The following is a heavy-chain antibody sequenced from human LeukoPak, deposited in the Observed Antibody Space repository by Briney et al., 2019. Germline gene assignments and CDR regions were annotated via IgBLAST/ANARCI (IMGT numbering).Heavy chain of an antibody. CDR1: GGSISSYY. V-gene: IGHV4-39*01. CDR2: IYYSGST. Sequence: KPSETLSLTCTVSGGSISSYYWSWIRQPPGKGLEWIGSIYYSGSTYYNPSLKSRVTISVDTSKSQLSLKLSSVTAADTAVYYCARHVSGWYYFDYWGQGTLVTVSS. J-gene: IGHJ4*02. D-gene: IGHD6-19*01. CDR3: ARHVSGWYYFDY.